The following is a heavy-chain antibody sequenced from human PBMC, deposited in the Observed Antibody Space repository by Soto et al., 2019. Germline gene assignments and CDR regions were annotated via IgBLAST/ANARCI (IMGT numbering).Heavy chain of an antibody. CDR3: ARQSGETYTPMDH. Sequence: KVSCKVSGYTLIELSMHWVRQAPGKGLEWMGTVYPSDSHTRYSPSFQGQVTISADKSISTAYLQWSSLKASDTAMYYCARQSGETYTPMDHWGQGTLVTVSS. CDR1: GYTLIELS. V-gene: IGHV5-51*01. CDR2: VYPSDSHT. D-gene: IGHD5-18*01. J-gene: IGHJ4*02.